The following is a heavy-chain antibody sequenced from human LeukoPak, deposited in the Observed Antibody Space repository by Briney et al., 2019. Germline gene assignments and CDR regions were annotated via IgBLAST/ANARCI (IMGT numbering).Heavy chain of an antibody. Sequence: ASVKVSCKASGYTFTSYGISWVRQAPGHGLEWMGWISAYNGNTNYAQKLQGRVTMTTDTSTSTAYMELRSVRAADTAVYYCARDRRLYYYAAFDPWGQGTLVTVSS. CDR1: GYTFTSYG. D-gene: IGHD3-10*01. CDR2: ISAYNGNT. J-gene: IGHJ5*02. V-gene: IGHV1-18*01. CDR3: ARDRRLYYYAAFDP.